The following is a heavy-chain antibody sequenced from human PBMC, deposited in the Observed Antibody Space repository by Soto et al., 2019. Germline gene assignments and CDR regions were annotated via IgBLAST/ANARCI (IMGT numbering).Heavy chain of an antibody. CDR3: ATSYGSGYRAFDY. CDR1: GDTFSFYT. V-gene: IGHV1-69*02. CDR2: INPILSMS. D-gene: IGHD3-10*01. Sequence: QVQLVQSGAEVKKPGSSVKVSCKASGDTFSFYTINWVRQAPGLGLEWVGRINPILSMSNYAQKFQGRVTMTADKYTNTAYMEMRSLRSEDTAMYYCATSYGSGYRAFDYWGQGALVTVSS. J-gene: IGHJ4*02.